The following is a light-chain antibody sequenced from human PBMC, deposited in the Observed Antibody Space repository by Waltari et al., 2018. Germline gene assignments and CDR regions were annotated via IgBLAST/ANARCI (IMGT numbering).Light chain of an antibody. CDR3: ASWDDSLNGRWV. J-gene: IGLJ2*01. Sequence: QSELTQPPSASGTPGQKVPISCSGRYSNVGNNVVNWYQQIPGTAPKLLSYRSDQRPSGGPDRFSGSKSGTSAALAIIGLRSDDEADYYCASWDDSLNGRWVFGGGTKLTVL. CDR1: YSNVGNNV. CDR2: RSD. V-gene: IGLV1-44*01.